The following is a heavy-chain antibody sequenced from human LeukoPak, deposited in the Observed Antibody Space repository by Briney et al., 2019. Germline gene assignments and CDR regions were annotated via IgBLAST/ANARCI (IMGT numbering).Heavy chain of an antibody. Sequence: SETLSLTCTVSGGSISSSSYYWGWIRQPPGKGLEWIGSIYYSGSTYYNPSLKSRVTISVDTSKNQFSLKLSSVTAADTAVYYCARDRDSSSWYSYYYYGMDVWGQGTTVTVSS. V-gene: IGHV4-39*02. CDR3: ARDRDSSSWYSYYYYGMDV. D-gene: IGHD6-13*01. CDR1: GGSISSSSYY. J-gene: IGHJ6*02. CDR2: IYYSGST.